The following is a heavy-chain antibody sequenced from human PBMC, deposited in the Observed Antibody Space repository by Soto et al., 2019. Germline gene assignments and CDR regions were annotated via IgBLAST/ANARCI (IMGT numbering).Heavy chain of an antibody. CDR2: SSAYNGNT. D-gene: IGHD6-25*01. CDR3: ARVPPQRQSLGTGQDYYSGMDV. V-gene: IGHV1-18*01. Sequence: ASVMVSCKASGYTFTSYGISWVRQAPGQGLEWMGWSSAYNGNTNYAQKLQGRVTMTTDTSTSTAHMELRSLRSDDTAVYYCARVPPQRQSLGTGQDYYSGMDVWGQ. CDR1: GYTFTSYG. J-gene: IGHJ6*02.